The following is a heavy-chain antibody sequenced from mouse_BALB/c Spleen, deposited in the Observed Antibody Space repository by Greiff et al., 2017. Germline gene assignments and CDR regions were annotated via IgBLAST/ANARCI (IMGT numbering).Heavy chain of an antibody. CDR3: ARSSYDWFAY. CDR1: GYTFTDYA. Sequence: QVQLQQSGPELVRPGVSVKISCKGSGYTFTDYAMHWVKQSHAKSLEWIGVISTYYGNTNYNQKFKGKATMTVDTSSSTAYMQLSSLTSEDTAVYFCARSSYDWFAYWGQGTLVTVSA. V-gene: IGHV1-67*01. J-gene: IGHJ3*01. D-gene: IGHD1-1*01. CDR2: ISTYYGNT.